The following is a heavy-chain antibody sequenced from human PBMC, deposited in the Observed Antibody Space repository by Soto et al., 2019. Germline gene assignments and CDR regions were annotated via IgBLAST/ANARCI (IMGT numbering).Heavy chain of an antibody. Sequence: PGGSLRLSCAASGFTFSIYSINWVRQAPGKGLEWVSAISSSSDYIYYPDSVKGRFTISRDNAKNPLYLQMNSLRAEDTAVYYCARSPARDGYNHFDYWGQGTLVTVSS. CDR2: ISSSSDYI. V-gene: IGHV3-21*01. CDR3: ARSPARDGYNHFDY. J-gene: IGHJ4*02. D-gene: IGHD5-12*01. CDR1: GFTFSIYS.